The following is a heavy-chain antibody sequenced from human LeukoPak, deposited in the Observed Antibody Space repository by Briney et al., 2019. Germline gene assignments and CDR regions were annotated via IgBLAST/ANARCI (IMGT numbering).Heavy chain of an antibody. Sequence: SETLSLTCTVSGGSISTSNYYWGWIRQPPGTGLEWIGNIFYSGSTYYSPSLKSRVTISLDTSRNQFSLKLSSVTAADTAVYYCARDSRRYYGSGSYYNYYYYYMDVWGKGTTVTISS. D-gene: IGHD3-10*01. CDR1: GGSISTSNYY. CDR2: IFYSGST. CDR3: ARDSRRYYGSGSYYNYYYYYMDV. J-gene: IGHJ6*03. V-gene: IGHV4-39*07.